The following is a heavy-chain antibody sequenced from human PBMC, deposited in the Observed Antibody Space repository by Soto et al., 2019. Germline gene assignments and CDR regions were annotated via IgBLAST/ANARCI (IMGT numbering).Heavy chain of an antibody. CDR3: ARDQVAYCGGDCYYNHFDY. J-gene: IGHJ4*02. CDR1: GDSIISSDFY. Sequence: SETLSLTCTVSGDSIISSDFYWGWVRQPPGKGLEWIGSIFYLGSSYYNPSLKSRVTMSVDTSKNQFSLRLSSVTAADTAVYYCARDQVAYCGGDCYYNHFDYWGQGTLVTVSS. D-gene: IGHD2-21*01. CDR2: IFYLGSS. V-gene: IGHV4-39*07.